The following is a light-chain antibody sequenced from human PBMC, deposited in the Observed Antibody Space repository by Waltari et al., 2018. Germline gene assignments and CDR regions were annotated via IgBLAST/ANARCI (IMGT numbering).Light chain of an antibody. V-gene: IGKV3-20*01. CDR3: QQYDISPLT. CDR2: GAS. J-gene: IGKJ4*01. Sequence: EIVLTQSPGTLSLSPGERATHSCRASQTVRTTYLAWYQQKPGQAPTLLIYGASSRATGIPDRFSGSGSGTDFSLTISSLEPEDFAVYYCQQYDISPLTFGGGTKVEIK. CDR1: QTVRTTY.